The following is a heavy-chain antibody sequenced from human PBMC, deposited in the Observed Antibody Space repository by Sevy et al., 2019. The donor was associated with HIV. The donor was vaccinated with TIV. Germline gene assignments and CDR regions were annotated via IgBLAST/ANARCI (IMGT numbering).Heavy chain of an antibody. CDR3: AKDTPNLSYDSSGYYSPQYFDY. CDR1: GFTFSSYA. Sequence: GGSLRLSCVASGFTFSSYAMSWVRQAPGKGLEWVSAISGSGGSTYYADSVKGRFTISRDNSKNTLYLQMNSLRAEDTAVYYCAKDTPNLSYDSSGYYSPQYFDYWGQGTLVTVSS. J-gene: IGHJ4*02. D-gene: IGHD3-22*01. CDR2: ISGSGGST. V-gene: IGHV3-23*01.